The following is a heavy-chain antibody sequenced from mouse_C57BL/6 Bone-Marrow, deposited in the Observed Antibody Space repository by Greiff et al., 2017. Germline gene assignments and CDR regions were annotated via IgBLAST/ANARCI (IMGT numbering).Heavy chain of an antibody. D-gene: IGHD3-3*01. J-gene: IGHJ4*01. Sequence: QVQLQQPGAELVMPGASVKLSCKASGYTFTSYWMHWVKQRPGQGLEWIGEIDPSDSYTNSNQKFKGKSTLTVDKSSSTAYMQLSSLTSEDSAVYYCARGGPTRHAMDYWGQGTSVTVSS. CDR1: GYTFTSYW. V-gene: IGHV1-69*01. CDR3: ARGGPTRHAMDY. CDR2: IDPSDSYT.